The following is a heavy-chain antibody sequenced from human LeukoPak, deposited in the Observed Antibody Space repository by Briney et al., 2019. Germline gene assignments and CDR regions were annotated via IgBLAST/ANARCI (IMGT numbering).Heavy chain of an antibody. J-gene: IGHJ3*02. Sequence: GGSLRLSCAASGFTFSSYAMHWVRQAPVKGLEWVTVISYDGSNKYYADSVKGRFTISRDNSKNTLYLQMNSLRAEDTAVYYCASGDGYYYFDAFDIWGQGTMVTVSS. D-gene: IGHD3-22*01. CDR1: GFTFSSYA. V-gene: IGHV3-30-3*01. CDR2: ISYDGSNK. CDR3: ASGDGYYYFDAFDI.